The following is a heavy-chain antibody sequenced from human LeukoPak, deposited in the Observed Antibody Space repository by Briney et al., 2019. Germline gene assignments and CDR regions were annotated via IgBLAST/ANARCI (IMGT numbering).Heavy chain of an antibody. D-gene: IGHD1-26*01. V-gene: IGHV4-59*01. J-gene: IGHJ4*02. Sequence: SETLSLTCTVSGGSISSYYWSWIRQPPGKGLEYIGQIHSSGSANYNPSLKSRVAMSLDASKNQFSLTVSSVTAADTAIYYCARDILDVGATHYFDYWGQGSLLTVSS. CDR2: IHSSGSA. CDR1: GGSISSYY. CDR3: ARDILDVGATHYFDY.